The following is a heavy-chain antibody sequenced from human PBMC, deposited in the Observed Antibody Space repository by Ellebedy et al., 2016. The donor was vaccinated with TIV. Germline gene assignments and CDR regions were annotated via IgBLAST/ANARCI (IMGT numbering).Heavy chain of an antibody. Sequence: GESLKISCAASGFTFSSYGMHWVRQAPGKGLEWVAYMWYDGSHKNYADSVKGRFTISRDNAKNTLYLQMNSPRVEDTAVYYCAREYEEFYFDYWGQGTPVTVSS. J-gene: IGHJ4*02. D-gene: IGHD3-10*01. CDR2: MWYDGSHK. CDR3: AREYEEFYFDY. V-gene: IGHV3-33*01. CDR1: GFTFSSYG.